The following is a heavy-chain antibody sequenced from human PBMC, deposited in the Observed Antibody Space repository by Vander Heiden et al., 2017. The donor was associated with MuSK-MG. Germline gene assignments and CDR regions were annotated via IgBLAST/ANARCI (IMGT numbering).Heavy chain of an antibody. CDR2: MNPSSGNT. J-gene: IGHJ4*02. D-gene: IGHD1-1*01. Sequence: QVLLVRSGAEAKTPAAAVNGSCRASGYSFTNYDLHWVRQYPQQRLEWTGWMNPSSGNTGYAQKLRGRVTLTRDTSISTAYMELRSLVSEDTALYYCARSTSATGHFDHWGQGTPVTVSS. CDR3: ARSTSATGHFDH. V-gene: IGHV1-8*01. CDR1: GYSFTNYD.